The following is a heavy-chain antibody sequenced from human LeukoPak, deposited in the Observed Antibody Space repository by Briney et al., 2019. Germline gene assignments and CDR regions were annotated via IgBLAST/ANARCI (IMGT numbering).Heavy chain of an antibody. V-gene: IGHV3-20*04. CDR2: INWNGGST. CDR1: GFTFDDYG. Sequence: GGSLRLSCAASGFTFDDYGMSWVRQAPGKGLEWVSRINWNGGSTGYADSVKGRFTISRDNSKNTLYLQMNSLRAEDTAVYYCAKGPHDSTVEEGYFDYWGQGTLVTVSS. D-gene: IGHD4-17*01. J-gene: IGHJ4*02. CDR3: AKGPHDSTVEEGYFDY.